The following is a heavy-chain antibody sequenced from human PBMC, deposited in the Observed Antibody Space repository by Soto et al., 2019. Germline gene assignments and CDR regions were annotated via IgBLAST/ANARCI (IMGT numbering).Heavy chain of an antibody. V-gene: IGHV4-30-4*01. CDR3: ASLLYYDSSGFYHSFDY. CDR1: GGSISSGDYY. Sequence: PSETLSLTCTVSGGSISSGDYYWSWIRQPPGKGLEWIGYIYYSGSTYYNPSLKSRVTISVDTSKSQFSLKLSSVTAADTAVYYCASLLYYDSSGFYHSFDYWGQGTLVTVSS. J-gene: IGHJ4*02. CDR2: IYYSGST. D-gene: IGHD3-22*01.